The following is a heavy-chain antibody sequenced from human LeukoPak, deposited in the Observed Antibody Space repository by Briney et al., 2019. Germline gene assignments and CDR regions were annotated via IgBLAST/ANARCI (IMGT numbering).Heavy chain of an antibody. CDR3: AKKCGGYVDY. Sequence: PGGSLRLSCAASGFTFSSYAMSWVRQAPGKGLEWVSTISGSGGSTYSADSVKGRFTISRDNSKNTLYLQMNSLRAEDTAVYYCAKKCGGYVDYWGQGTLVTVSS. D-gene: IGHD4-23*01. CDR1: GFTFSSYA. CDR2: ISGSGGST. J-gene: IGHJ4*02. V-gene: IGHV3-23*01.